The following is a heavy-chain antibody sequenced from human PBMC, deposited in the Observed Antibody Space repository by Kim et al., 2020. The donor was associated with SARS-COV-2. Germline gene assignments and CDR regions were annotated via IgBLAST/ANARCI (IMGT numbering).Heavy chain of an antibody. J-gene: IGHJ4*02. V-gene: IGHV3-48*04. Sequence: GGSLSLSCAASGFTFLRYSMNWVRQAPGKGLEWVSSITSGSDTIYYADSVKGRFTISRDNTKNSLYLQMNSLRAEDTAVYYCATGFNYYQSLPEYWGQGTLVTVSS. CDR3: ATGFNYYQSLPEY. CDR2: ITSGSDTI. CDR1: GFTFLRYS. D-gene: IGHD3-10*01.